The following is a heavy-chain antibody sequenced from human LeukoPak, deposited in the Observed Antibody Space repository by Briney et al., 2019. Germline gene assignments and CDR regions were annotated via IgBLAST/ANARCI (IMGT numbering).Heavy chain of an antibody. J-gene: IGHJ4*02. Sequence: SETLSLTCTVSGGSITNYYWSWIRQPPGKGLEWIGYIYYSGSTNYNPSLKSRVTISIDTSKSQFSLKLSSVTAADTAVYYCAKSYDSSGYYNYRGQGTLVTVSS. V-gene: IGHV4-59*01. CDR3: AKSYDSSGYYNY. CDR1: GGSITNYY. CDR2: IYYSGST. D-gene: IGHD3-22*01.